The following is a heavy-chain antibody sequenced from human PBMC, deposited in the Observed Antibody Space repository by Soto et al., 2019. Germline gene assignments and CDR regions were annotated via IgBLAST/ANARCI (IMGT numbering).Heavy chain of an antibody. CDR2: INPNSGGT. V-gene: IGHV1-2*04. Sequence: QVQLVQSGAEVKKPGASVKVSCKASGYTFTGYYMHWVRQAPGQGLEWMGWINPNSGGTNYAQKFEGWVTMPRATSISTAYMELSRLRSDDTAVYYCARGVGTTVTTGVGWFDPWGQGTLVTVSS. CDR3: ARGVGTTVTTGVGWFDP. J-gene: IGHJ5*02. CDR1: GYTFTGYY. D-gene: IGHD4-17*01.